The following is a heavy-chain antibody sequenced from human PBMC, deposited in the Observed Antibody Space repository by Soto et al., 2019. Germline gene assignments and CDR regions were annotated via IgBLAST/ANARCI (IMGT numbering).Heavy chain of an antibody. D-gene: IGHD3-22*01. Sequence: QVLLEESGPGLVKPSQTLSLTCTVSGGSVSSGYHYWSWIRQPPGKGLEWIGYVYYSGSTYYNQSLGSRVTISIDTSKNQFSLKLNPVTASDAAVYFCATESSGSSPLHFDFWGQGALVSVSS. CDR1: GGSVSSGYHY. V-gene: IGHV4-30-4*01. J-gene: IGHJ4*02. CDR2: VYYSGST. CDR3: ATESSGSSPLHFDF.